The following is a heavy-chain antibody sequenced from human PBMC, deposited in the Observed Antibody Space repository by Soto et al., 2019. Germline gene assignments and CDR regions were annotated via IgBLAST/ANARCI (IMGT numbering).Heavy chain of an antibody. CDR1: GRSISSGGYY. Sequence: SETLSLTCTVSGRSISSGGYYWSWIRQHPGKGLEWIGYIYYSGSTYYNPSLKSRVTISVDTSKNQFSLKLSSVTAADTAVYYCARDHSFPYGDYPGYGMDVWGQGTTVTVSS. CDR2: IYYSGST. D-gene: IGHD4-17*01. CDR3: ARDHSFPYGDYPGYGMDV. V-gene: IGHV4-31*03. J-gene: IGHJ6*02.